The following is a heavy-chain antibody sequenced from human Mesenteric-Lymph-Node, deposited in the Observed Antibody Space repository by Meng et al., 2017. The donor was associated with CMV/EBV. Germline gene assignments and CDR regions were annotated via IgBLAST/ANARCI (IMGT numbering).Heavy chain of an antibody. CDR2: MNPNSGNT. CDR1: GYTFTDYY. Sequence: ASVKVSCKASGYTFTDYYMHWVRQAPGQGPEWMGWMNPNSGNTGYAQKFQGRVTMTRNTSISTAYMELSSLRSGDTAVYYCARGREDWGQGTLVTVSS. V-gene: IGHV1-8*02. J-gene: IGHJ4*02. CDR3: ARGRED.